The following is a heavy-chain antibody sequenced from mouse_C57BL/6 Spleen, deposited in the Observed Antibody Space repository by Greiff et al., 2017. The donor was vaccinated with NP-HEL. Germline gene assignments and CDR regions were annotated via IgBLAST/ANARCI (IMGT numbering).Heavy chain of an antibody. D-gene: IGHD1-1*01. V-gene: IGHV1-64*01. J-gene: IGHJ4*01. CDR3: ARIHYYGSSPSYAMDY. Sequence: QVQLQQSGAELVKPGASVKLSCKASGYTFTSYWMHWVKQRPGQGLEWIGMIHPNSGSTNYNEKFKSKATLTVDKSSSTAYMQLSSLTSEDSAVYYCARIHYYGSSPSYAMDYWGQGTSVTVSS. CDR2: IHPNSGST. CDR1: GYTFTSYW.